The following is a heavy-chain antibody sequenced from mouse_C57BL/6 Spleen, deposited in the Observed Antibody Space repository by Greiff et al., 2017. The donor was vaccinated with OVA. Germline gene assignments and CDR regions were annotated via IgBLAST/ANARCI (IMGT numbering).Heavy chain of an antibody. CDR1: GYAFSSSW. Sequence: VKLMESGPELVKPGASVKISCKASGYAFSSSWMNWVKQRPGKGLVWIGRFYPGDGATNYNGKFKGKATLTADKSSSTAYKHLSSQTSEDSAVYFCAKPLDYWGQGTTLTVSS. J-gene: IGHJ2*01. V-gene: IGHV1-82*01. CDR3: AKPLDY. CDR2: FYPGDGAT.